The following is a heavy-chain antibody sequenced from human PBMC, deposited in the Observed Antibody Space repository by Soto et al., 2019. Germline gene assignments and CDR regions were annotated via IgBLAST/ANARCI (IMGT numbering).Heavy chain of an antibody. CDR3: ARGVAGSLYSSGWYSGYYYGMDV. V-gene: IGHV1-18*01. D-gene: IGHD6-19*01. Sequence: ASVKEPCKASGYTYTGSGIRCGRQSPGQWLEWMGWISAYNSNTNYAQKLQGRVTMTTDTSTSTAYMELRSLRSDDTAVYYCARGVAGSLYSSGWYSGYYYGMDVWG. CDR2: ISAYNSNT. J-gene: IGHJ6*02. CDR1: GYTYTGSG.